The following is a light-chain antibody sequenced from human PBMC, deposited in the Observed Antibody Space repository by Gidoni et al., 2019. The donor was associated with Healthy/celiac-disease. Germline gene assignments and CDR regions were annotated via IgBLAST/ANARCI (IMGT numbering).Light chain of an antibody. V-gene: IGKV4-1*01. J-gene: IGKJ4*01. Sequence: DIVMTQSPDSLAVSLGERATINCKSSQSVLYSSNNKNYLAWYQQKPGKPPKLLIYWASTRESGVPDRFSGSGSGTDFTLTISSLQAEDVAVYYCQQYYSTPLVGGGTKVEIK. CDR2: WAS. CDR1: QSVLYSSNNKNY. CDR3: QQYYSTPL.